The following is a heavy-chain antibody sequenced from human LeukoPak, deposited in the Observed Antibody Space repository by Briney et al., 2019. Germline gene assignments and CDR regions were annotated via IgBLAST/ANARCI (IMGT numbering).Heavy chain of an antibody. Sequence: GGSLRLSCAASGFTFSSYAMSWVRQAPGKGLEWVSAISGSGGSTYYADSVKGRFTISRDNSKNTLYLQMNSLRAEDTAVYYCAKKRSSQQWGYYYYGMDVWGQGTTVTVSS. CDR3: AKKRSSQQWGYYYYGMDV. V-gene: IGHV3-23*01. CDR2: ISGSGGST. CDR1: GFTFSSYA. J-gene: IGHJ6*02. D-gene: IGHD6-6*01.